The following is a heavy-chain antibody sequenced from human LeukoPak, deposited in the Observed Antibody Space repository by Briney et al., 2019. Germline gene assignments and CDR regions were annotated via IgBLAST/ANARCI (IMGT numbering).Heavy chain of an antibody. V-gene: IGHV1-2*02. CDR1: GYTFTGYY. J-gene: IGHJ6*03. CDR3: TRVFERRDNRYYYYYMDV. Sequence: ASVKVSCKASGYTFTGYYMHWVRQAPGQGLEWMGWINPDSGDTKYTQEFQGRVTMTSDTSVTTAHLELSSLRSDDTAVYYCTRVFERRDNRYYYYYMDVWGEGTTVTISS. CDR2: INPDSGDT. D-gene: IGHD3-10*02.